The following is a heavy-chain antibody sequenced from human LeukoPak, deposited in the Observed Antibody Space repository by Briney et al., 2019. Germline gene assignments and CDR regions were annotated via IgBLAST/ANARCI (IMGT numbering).Heavy chain of an antibody. CDR3: VGDSSGYQRFDY. D-gene: IGHD3-22*01. CDR2: IYYSGST. V-gene: IGHV4-39*07. CDR1: GGSISSSSYY. Sequence: KSSETLSLTCTVSGGSISSSSYYWGWIRQPPGKGLEWIGSIYYSGSTYYNPSLKSRVTISVDTSKNQFSLKLSSVTAADTAVYYCVGDSSGYQRFDYWGQGTLVTVSS. J-gene: IGHJ4*02.